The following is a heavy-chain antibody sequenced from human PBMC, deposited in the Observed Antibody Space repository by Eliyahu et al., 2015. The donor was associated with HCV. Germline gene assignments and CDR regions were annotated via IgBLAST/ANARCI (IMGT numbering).Heavy chain of an antibody. Sequence: QVQLVQSGAEVKKPGASVKVSCKASGYTXTSYXMHWXRQAPGQGLEWMGIINPSGGSTXYAQKFQGRVTMTRDTSTXTVYMELSSLRSEDTAVYYCARGIGYCSGGSCYSDLAEYFQHWGQGTLVTVSS. J-gene: IGHJ1*01. CDR1: GYTXTSYX. D-gene: IGHD2-15*01. CDR2: INPSGGST. V-gene: IGHV1-46*01. CDR3: ARGIGYCSGGSCYSDLAEYFQH.